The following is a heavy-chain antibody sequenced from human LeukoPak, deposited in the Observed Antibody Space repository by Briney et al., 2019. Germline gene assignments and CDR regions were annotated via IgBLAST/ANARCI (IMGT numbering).Heavy chain of an antibody. V-gene: IGHV1-58*02. J-gene: IGHJ6*02. CDR2: IGVGSGNT. Sequence: SVKVSCKASGFTFTSSSMQWVRQARGQRLEWMGWIGVGSGNTNYAQKFQERVTITRDMSTSTAYMELSSLRSEDTAVYYCGGSGFYYYYGMDVWGQGTTVTVSS. D-gene: IGHD3-10*01. CDR1: GFTFTSSS. CDR3: GGSGFYYYYGMDV.